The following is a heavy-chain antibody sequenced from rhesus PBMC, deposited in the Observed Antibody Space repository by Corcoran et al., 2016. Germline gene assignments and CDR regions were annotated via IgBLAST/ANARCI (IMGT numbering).Heavy chain of an antibody. CDR2: IYGSGGGT. CDR3: ARVGNSGSYYYGAVFDY. CDR1: GGSISSSNC. D-gene: IGHD3-16*01. Sequence: QVQLQESGPGVVKPSETLSLTCAVSGGSISSSNCWSWIRQSPGTGLEWIRGIYGSGGGTEYNASLQSRVTLSVDTSKNQFSLKLSSVTAADTAVYYCARVGNSGSYYYGAVFDYWGQGVLVTVSS. J-gene: IGHJ4*01. V-gene: IGHV4-93*02.